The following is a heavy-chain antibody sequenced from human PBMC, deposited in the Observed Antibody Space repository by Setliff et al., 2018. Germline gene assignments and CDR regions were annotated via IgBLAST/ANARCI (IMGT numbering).Heavy chain of an antibody. CDR1: GGSFSGYY. V-gene: IGHV4-34*01. CDR3: ARTGTYRYFDY. D-gene: IGHD1-1*01. Sequence: SETLSLTCAVYGGSFSGYYWSWIRQPPGKGLEWIGSIYYSGSTYYNPSLKSRVTISVDTAQNQFSLSLSSVTAADTAVYYCARTGTYRYFDYWGQGTLVTVSS. CDR2: IYYSGST. J-gene: IGHJ4*02.